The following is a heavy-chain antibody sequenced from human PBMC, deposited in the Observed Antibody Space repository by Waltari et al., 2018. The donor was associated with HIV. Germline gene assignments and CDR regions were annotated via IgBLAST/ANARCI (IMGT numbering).Heavy chain of an antibody. D-gene: IGHD3-3*01. CDR3: ARDQGYDFWSGYIDY. CDR1: GFTFSSYS. J-gene: IGHJ4*02. Sequence: EVQLVESGGGLVQPGGSLRLSCAASGFTFSSYSMKWVRQAPGKGLEWVSYISSSSSTIYYADSVKGRFTISRDNAKNSLYLQMNSLRAEDTAVYYCARDQGYDFWSGYIDYWGQGTLVTVSS. V-gene: IGHV3-48*01. CDR2: ISSSSSTI.